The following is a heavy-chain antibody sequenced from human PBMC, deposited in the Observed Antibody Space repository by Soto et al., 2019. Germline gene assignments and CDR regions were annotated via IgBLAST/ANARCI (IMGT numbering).Heavy chain of an antibody. V-gene: IGHV4-39*01. J-gene: IGHJ4*02. CDR1: GCSISSSSYY. D-gene: IGHD2-2*01. Sequence: SETLSLTCTVSGCSISSSSYYWGWIRQPPGKGLEWIGSIYYSGSTYYNPSLKSRVTISVDTSKNQFSLKLSSVTAADTAVYYCARHGIVVVPAAMYKGPGFDYWGQGTLVTASS. CDR3: ARHGIVVVPAAMYKGPGFDY. CDR2: IYYSGST.